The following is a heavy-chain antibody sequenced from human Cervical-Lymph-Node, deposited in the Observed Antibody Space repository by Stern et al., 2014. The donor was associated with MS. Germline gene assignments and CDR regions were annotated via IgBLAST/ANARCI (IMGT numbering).Heavy chain of an antibody. D-gene: IGHD1-14*01. V-gene: IGHV1-2*06. CDR2: IDPTHGDT. J-gene: IGHJ2*01. CDR3: ASGAPILTGGWYLDL. Sequence: VQLVQSGTEVKKPGASVKGSCKASGYAFSDYYLHWVRQAPGQGLEWMGRIDPTHGDTNYTQRYQGRVTMTSDTSINTAYLDLSTLRPDDTAIYYCASGAPILTGGWYLDLWGRGTLVTVSS. CDR1: GYAFSDYY.